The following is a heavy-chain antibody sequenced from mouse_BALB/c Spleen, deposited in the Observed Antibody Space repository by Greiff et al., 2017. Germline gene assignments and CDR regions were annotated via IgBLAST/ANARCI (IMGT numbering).Heavy chain of an antibody. CDR2: ISSGGSYT. V-gene: IGHV5-9-3*01. CDR3: ARPSSGLDY. J-gene: IGHJ2*01. CDR1: GFTFSSYA. Sequence: EVNVVESGGGLVKPGGSLKLSCAASGFTFSSYAMSWVRQTPEKRLEWVATISSGGSYTYYPDSVKGRFTISRDNAKNTLYLQMSSLRSEDTAMYYCARPSSGLDYWGQGTTLTVSS. D-gene: IGHD3-1*01.